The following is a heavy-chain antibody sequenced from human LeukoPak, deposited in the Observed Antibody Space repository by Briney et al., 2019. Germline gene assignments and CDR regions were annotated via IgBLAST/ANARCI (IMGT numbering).Heavy chain of an antibody. Sequence: PGGSLRLSCAASGFTFSSYAMSWVRQAPGKGLEWVSAISGSGGSTCYADSVKGRFTISRDNSKNTLYLQMNSLRAEDTAVYYCAKSTRDFYYYYGMDVWGQGTTVTVSS. D-gene: IGHD1-1*01. CDR1: GFTFSSYA. J-gene: IGHJ6*02. CDR3: AKSTRDFYYYYGMDV. CDR2: ISGSGGST. V-gene: IGHV3-23*01.